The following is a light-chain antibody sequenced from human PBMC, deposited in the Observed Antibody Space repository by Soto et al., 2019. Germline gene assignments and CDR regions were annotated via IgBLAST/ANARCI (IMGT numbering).Light chain of an antibody. J-gene: IGKJ3*01. CDR1: QSIVGY. CDR3: QQSYTTPFT. CDR2: AAS. Sequence: DIQMTQSPSSLSASVADRVTISCRASQSIVGYLNWYQQTPGKAPKLLIYAASSLRSGDPSRFSGSGSGTDFNFTISSLQPEDFGTYYCQQSYTTPFTFGPGTQVDI. V-gene: IGKV1-39*01.